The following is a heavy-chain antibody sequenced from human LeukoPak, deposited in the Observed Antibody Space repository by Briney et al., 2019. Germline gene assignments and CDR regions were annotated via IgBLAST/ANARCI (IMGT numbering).Heavy chain of an antibody. CDR2: ISAYNGNT. CDR3: AGSGDIGATKSFDY. CDR1: GYTFTSYG. Sequence: ASVKVSCKASGYTFTSYGISWVRQAPGQGLEWMGWISAYNGNTNYAQKFQGRVTMTTDTSTSTANMELRSLRSDDTAVYYCAGSGDIGATKSFDYWGQGTLVTVSS. J-gene: IGHJ4*02. V-gene: IGHV1-18*01. D-gene: IGHD5-12*01.